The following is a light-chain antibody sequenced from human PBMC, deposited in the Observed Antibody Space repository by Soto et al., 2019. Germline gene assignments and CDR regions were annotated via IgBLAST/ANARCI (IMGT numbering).Light chain of an antibody. CDR1: SSNIGAGYD. J-gene: IGLJ3*02. CDR2: GNS. V-gene: IGLV1-40*01. Sequence: QSVLTPPPSVSGAPGQRVTISCTGSSSNIGAGYDVHWYQQLPGTAPKLLIYGNSNRPSGVPDRFSGSKSGTSASLAITGHQAEDEADYYCQSYDSSLSGSVFGGGTKVTVL. CDR3: QSYDSSLSGSV.